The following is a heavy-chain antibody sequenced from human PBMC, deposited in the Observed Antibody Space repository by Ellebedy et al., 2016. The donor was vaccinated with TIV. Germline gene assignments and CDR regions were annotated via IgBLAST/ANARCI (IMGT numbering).Heavy chain of an antibody. CDR2: VNRAGSAT. V-gene: IGHV3-23*01. J-gene: IGHJ4*02. Sequence: PGGSLRLSCVGSGFIFSSYWMGWVRQAPGKGLEWVATVNRAGSATFYADSVKGRFTISRDNSKNTLYLLLNSLRAEDTAVYYCAKRYRSYFDYWGQGTLVTVSS. CDR3: AKRYRSYFDY. D-gene: IGHD1-1*01. CDR1: GFIFSSYW.